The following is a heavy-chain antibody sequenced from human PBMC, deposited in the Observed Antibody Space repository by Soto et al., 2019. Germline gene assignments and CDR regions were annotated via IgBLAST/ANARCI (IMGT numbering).Heavy chain of an antibody. D-gene: IGHD2-15*01. Sequence: EVQLLESGGGLVQPGGSLRLSFAASGFTFSSYAMSWVRQAPGKGLEWVSSISGSRGTTYYADSVKGRFTISRDNSKSTLYLQMNSLRADDTGVYYCAKDLGYRSFCSGGSCYSFDYWGQGTLVTVSS. CDR1: GFTFSSYA. J-gene: IGHJ4*02. CDR2: ISGSRGTT. CDR3: AKDLGYRSFCSGGSCYSFDY. V-gene: IGHV3-23*01.